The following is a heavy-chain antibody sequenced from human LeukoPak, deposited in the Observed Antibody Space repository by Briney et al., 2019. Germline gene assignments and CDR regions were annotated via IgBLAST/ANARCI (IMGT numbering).Heavy chain of an antibody. D-gene: IGHD3-10*01. CDR3: ARDEAVLWFGGHYYYMDV. Sequence: ASVKVSCKASGHTFTSYAISWVRQAPGQGLEWMGWISAYNGNTNYAQKLQGRVTMTTDTSTSTAYMELRSLRSDDTAVYYCARDEAVLWFGGHYYYMDVWGKGTTVTISS. CDR2: ISAYNGNT. J-gene: IGHJ6*03. V-gene: IGHV1-18*01. CDR1: GHTFTSYA.